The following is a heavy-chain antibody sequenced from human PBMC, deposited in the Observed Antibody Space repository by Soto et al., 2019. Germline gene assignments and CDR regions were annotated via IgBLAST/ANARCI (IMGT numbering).Heavy chain of an antibody. CDR2: IYYSGST. V-gene: IGHV4-31*03. Sequence: SETLSLTCTVSGGSIISGGYYWSWIRQHPGKGLEWIGYIYYSGSTYYNPSLKSRVTISVDTSKNQFSLKLSSVTAADTAVYYCARVLGYCSGGSCYGFDPWGQGTLVTVSS. J-gene: IGHJ5*02. D-gene: IGHD2-15*01. CDR1: GGSIISGGYY. CDR3: ARVLGYCSGGSCYGFDP.